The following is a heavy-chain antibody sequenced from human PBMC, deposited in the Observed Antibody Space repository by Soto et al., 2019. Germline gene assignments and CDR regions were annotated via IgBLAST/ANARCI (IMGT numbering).Heavy chain of an antibody. J-gene: IGHJ6*02. V-gene: IGHV1-18*01. CDR2: ISAYNGNT. CDR3: ARVDPATYYDILTVSYYYYYGMDV. Sequence: ASLKVSCKASGYTFTIYGISWVRQAPGQGLEWMGWISAYNGNTNYAQKLQGRVTMTTDTSTSTAYMELRSLRSDDTAVYYCARVDPATYYDILTVSYYYYYGMDVWGQGTTVTVSS. D-gene: IGHD3-9*01. CDR1: GYTFTIYG.